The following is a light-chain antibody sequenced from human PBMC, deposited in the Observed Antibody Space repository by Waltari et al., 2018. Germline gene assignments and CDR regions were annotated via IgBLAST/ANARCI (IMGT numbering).Light chain of an antibody. V-gene: IGKV3-20*01. CDR2: GAS. CDR1: QSVSRA. Sequence: EIVLTQSPGTLSLSPGERATLSYRASQSVSRALAWYQQKPGEAPRLLIYGASSRATGIPDRCTGSVSGTDFSLTISSLESEDFAVYYCQLYVRLPVTFGQGTNVEIK. J-gene: IGKJ1*01. CDR3: QLYVRLPVT.